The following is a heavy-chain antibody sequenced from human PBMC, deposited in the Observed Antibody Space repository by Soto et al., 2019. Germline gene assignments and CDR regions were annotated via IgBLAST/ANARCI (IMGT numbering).Heavy chain of an antibody. V-gene: IGHV4-34*01. CDR2: INHSGST. J-gene: IGHJ4*02. Sequence: QVQLQQWGAGLLKPSETLSLTCAVYGGSFSGYYWSWIRQPPGKGLEWIGEINHSGSTNYNPSLKSRVTISVDTSKNQFSLKLSSVTAADTAVYYWATSCAAGTWCDDWGQGTLVTVSS. CDR3: ATSCAAGTWCDD. D-gene: IGHD6-19*01. CDR1: GGSFSGYY.